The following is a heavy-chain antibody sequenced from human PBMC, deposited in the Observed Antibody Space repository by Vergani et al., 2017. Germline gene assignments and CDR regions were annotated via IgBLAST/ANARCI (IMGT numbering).Heavy chain of an antibody. Sequence: EVQLVESGGGLVKPGGSLRLSCAASGFTFSSYWMHWVRQAPGKGLVWVSRINSDGSSTSYADSVKGRFTISRDNAKNTLYLQMNSLRAEDTAVYSCARDHGYDFWSGYYTYNWFDPWGQGTLVTVSS. V-gene: IGHV3-74*01. D-gene: IGHD3-3*01. CDR2: INSDGSST. CDR3: ARDHGYDFWSGYYTYNWFDP. J-gene: IGHJ5*02. CDR1: GFTFSSYW.